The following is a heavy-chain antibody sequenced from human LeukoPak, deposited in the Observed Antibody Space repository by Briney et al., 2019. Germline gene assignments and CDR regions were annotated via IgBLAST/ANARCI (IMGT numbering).Heavy chain of an antibody. CDR1: GGSFSGYY. V-gene: IGHV4-34*01. D-gene: IGHD2-8*01. Sequence: SETLSLTCAVYGGSFSGYYWSWIRQPPGKGLEWIGEINHSGSTNYNPSLKSRVTISVDTSKNQFSLKLSSVTAADTAVYYCAGSLGYCTSDVCYLKYWGQGTLVTVSS. CDR2: INHSGST. CDR3: AGSLGYCTSDVCYLKY. J-gene: IGHJ4*02.